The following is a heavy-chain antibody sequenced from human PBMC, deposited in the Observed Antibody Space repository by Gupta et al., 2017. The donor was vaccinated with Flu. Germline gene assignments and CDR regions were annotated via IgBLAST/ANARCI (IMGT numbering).Heavy chain of an antibody. CDR2: ISSRGGSM. D-gene: IGHD1-26*01. CDR3: ARVRRGTYSTLYLDF. CDR1: GFLFSNYE. Sequence: EVQLEVSGGSLVQPGGSLRLPCAASGFLFSNYEMNWVRQAPGKGLEWVSYISSRGGSMFYADSLKGRFTISRDNAKNSLYLQMNSLRAEDTAVYYCARVRRGTYSTLYLDFWGQGTVVTVSS. J-gene: IGHJ4*02. V-gene: IGHV3-48*03.